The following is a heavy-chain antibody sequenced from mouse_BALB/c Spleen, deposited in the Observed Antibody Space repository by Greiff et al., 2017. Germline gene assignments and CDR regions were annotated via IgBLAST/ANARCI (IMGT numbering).Heavy chain of an antibody. CDR3: AREDYYGAWGFAY. V-gene: IGHV1-14*01. CDR1: GYTFTSYV. CDR2: INPYNDGT. Sequence: VHVKQSGPELVKPGASVKMSCKASGYTFTSYVMHWVKQKPGQGLEWIGYINPYNDGTKYNEKFKGKATLTSDKSSSTAYMELSSLTSEDSAVYYCAREDYYGAWGFAYWGQGTLVTISA. J-gene: IGHJ3*01. D-gene: IGHD1-1*01.